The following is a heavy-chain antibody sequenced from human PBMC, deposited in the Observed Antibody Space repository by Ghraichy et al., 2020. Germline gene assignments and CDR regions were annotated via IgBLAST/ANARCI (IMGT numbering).Heavy chain of an antibody. Sequence: GESLNISCAASGFTFSSYGMHWVRQAPGKGLEWVAFIRYDGSNKYYADSVKGRFTISRDNSKNTLYLQMNSLRAEDTAVYYCAKGSSGWYRANYWGQGTLVTVSS. D-gene: IGHD6-19*01. CDR3: AKGSSGWYRANY. V-gene: IGHV3-30*02. CDR2: IRYDGSNK. CDR1: GFTFSSYG. J-gene: IGHJ4*02.